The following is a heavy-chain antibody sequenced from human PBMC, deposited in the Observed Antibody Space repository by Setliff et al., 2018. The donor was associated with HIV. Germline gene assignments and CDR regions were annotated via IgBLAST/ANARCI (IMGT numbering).Heavy chain of an antibody. Sequence: GGSLRLSCATSGFTFGDHTMTWVRQAPGRGLEWVGLIRSTRFGGTTQYAESVKGRFTISRDDSKSIAYLQMNSLKAEDTGVYYCVRQGSSGYYDSWGQGALVSVST. CDR2: IRSTRFGGTT. D-gene: IGHD3-22*01. CDR1: GFTFGDHT. V-gene: IGHV3-49*04. CDR3: VRQGSSGYYDS. J-gene: IGHJ5*02.